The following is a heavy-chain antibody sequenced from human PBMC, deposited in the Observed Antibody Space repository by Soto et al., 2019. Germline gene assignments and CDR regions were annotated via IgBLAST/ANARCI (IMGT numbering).Heavy chain of an antibody. CDR1: GRSISSYC. CDR2: IYYSGST. V-gene: IGHV4-59*01. CDR3: ARAHAMLACAARPILSGYRSDD. J-gene: IGHJ4*02. D-gene: IGHD6-6*01. Sequence: SETLTLTCTVSGRSISSYCWSWMRQPPGKGLEWIGYIYYSGSTNYKPSLKSRVTISVDTSKNQFSLKLSSVTAADTAVYYCARAHAMLACAARPILSGYRSDDWGQGTPVTVSS.